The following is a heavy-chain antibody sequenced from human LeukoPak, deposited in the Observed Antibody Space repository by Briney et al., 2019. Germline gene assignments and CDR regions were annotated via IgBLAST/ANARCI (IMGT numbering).Heavy chain of an antibody. CDR2: AGWAGGTT. CDR1: GFTFHRYT. V-gene: IGHV3-43*01. D-gene: IGHD3-10*02. J-gene: IGHJ4*02. Sequence: GGSLRLSCATSGFTFHRYTIHWVRQAPGKGLGWVSLAGWAGGTTYYSDSVRGRFTISRDSGRNSVYLQMNSLTTDDTAFYFCAKELDTMFFDYWGQGALVTVSS. CDR3: AKELDTMFFDY.